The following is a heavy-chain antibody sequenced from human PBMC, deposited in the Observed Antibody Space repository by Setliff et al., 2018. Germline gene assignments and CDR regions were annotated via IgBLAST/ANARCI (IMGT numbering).Heavy chain of an antibody. CDR2: IIPLLETT. CDR3: ARAGVAAADRKGLLEY. V-gene: IGHV1-69*05. J-gene: IGHJ4*02. Sequence: SVKVSCKASGDSFSTYALSWVRQAPGQGLEWMGGIIPLLETTKYAQKFQGRVTITSDTSTSTVYMEFTGLTSEDTAVYYCARAGVAAADRKGLLEYWGQGTLVTVSS. D-gene: IGHD6-13*01. CDR1: GDSFSTYA.